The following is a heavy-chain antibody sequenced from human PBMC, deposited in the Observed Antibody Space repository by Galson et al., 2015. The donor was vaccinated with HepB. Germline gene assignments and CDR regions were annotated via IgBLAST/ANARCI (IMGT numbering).Heavy chain of an antibody. J-gene: IGHJ1*01. Sequence: SVKVSCKASGYTFTGHYMHWVRQAPGQGLEWMGWINPNSGGTNYAQKFQGRVTMTRDTSISTAYMELSRLRSDDTAVYYCAREPEMATITSAEYFQHWGQGTLVTVSS. D-gene: IGHD5-24*01. CDR1: GYTFTGHY. CDR3: AREPEMATITSAEYFQH. V-gene: IGHV1-2*02. CDR2: INPNSGGT.